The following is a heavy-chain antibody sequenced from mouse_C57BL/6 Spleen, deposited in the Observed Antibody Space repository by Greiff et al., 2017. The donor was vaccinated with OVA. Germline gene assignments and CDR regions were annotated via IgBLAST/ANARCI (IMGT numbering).Heavy chain of an antibody. CDR2: ILPGSGST. CDR3: ARARTTVVKYYFDY. CDR1: GYTFTGYW. V-gene: IGHV1-9*01. J-gene: IGHJ2*01. Sequence: QVQLQQSGAELMKPGASVKLSCKATGYTFTGYWIEWVKQRPGHGLEWIGEILPGSGSTNYNEKFKGKATFTADTYSKTAYMQLRSLTTEDSAISYCARARTTVVKYYFDYWGQGTTLTVSS. D-gene: IGHD1-1*01.